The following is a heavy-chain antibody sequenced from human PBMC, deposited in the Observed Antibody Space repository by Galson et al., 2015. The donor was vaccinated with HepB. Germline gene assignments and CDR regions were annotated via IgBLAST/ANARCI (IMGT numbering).Heavy chain of an antibody. CDR3: AQDSSSSDYYYFGMDV. Sequence: SVKVSCKASGYTFTSYGISWVRQAPGQGLEWMGWISAYNGNTNYAQKLQGRVTMTTDTSTSTAYMELRSLRSDDTAVYYCAQDSSSSDYYYFGMDVWGQGTTVTVSS. D-gene: IGHD6-13*01. V-gene: IGHV1-18*04. CDR1: GYTFTSYG. J-gene: IGHJ6*02. CDR2: ISAYNGNT.